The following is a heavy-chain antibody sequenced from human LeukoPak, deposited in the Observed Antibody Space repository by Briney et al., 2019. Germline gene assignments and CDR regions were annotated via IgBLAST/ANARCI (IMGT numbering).Heavy chain of an antibody. CDR3: TTAYITMIVVGDV. J-gene: IGHJ6*02. CDR2: IKSNTDGGTT. D-gene: IGHD3-22*01. Sequence: PGGSLRLSCAASGFTFSNAWMSWVRQAPGKGLEWVGRIKSNTDGGTTDYAAPVKGRFTISRDDSKNTLYLQMNSLKTEDTAVYYCTTAYITMIVVGDVWGQGTTVTVSS. CDR1: GFTFSNAW. V-gene: IGHV3-15*01.